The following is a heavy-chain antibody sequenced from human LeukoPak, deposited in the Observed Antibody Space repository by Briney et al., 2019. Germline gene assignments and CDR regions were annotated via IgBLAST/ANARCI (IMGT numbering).Heavy chain of an antibody. CDR3: ASSVLGSYLWDY. V-gene: IGHV3-66*01. Sequence: PGGSLRLSCAASGFTVSSNYMSWVRQAPVKELEWVSVIYSGGSTYYADSVKGRFTISRDNSKNTLYLQMNSLRAEDTAVYYCASSVLGSYLWDYWGQGTLVTVSS. CDR1: GFTVSSNY. J-gene: IGHJ4*02. CDR2: IYSGGST. D-gene: IGHD3-16*02.